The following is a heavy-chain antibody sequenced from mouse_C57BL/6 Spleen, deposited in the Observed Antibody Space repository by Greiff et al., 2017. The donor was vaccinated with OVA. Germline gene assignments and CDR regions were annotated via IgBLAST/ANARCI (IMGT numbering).Heavy chain of an antibody. D-gene: IGHD2-5*01. J-gene: IGHJ4*01. CDR2: INHDGSST. Sequence: EVKLVESEGGLVQPGSSMKLSCTASGFTFSDYYMAWVRQVPEKGLEWVANINHDGSSTYYLDSLKSRFIISRDNATTILYLQMSSLKSEDTATDYCARDSNNLYAMDDWGTGTSVTVSS. CDR3: ARDSNNLYAMDD. CDR1: GFTFSDYY. V-gene: IGHV5-16*01.